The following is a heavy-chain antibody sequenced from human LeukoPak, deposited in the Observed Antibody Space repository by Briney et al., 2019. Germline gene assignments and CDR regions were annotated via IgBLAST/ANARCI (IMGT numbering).Heavy chain of an antibody. D-gene: IGHD3-22*01. V-gene: IGHV3-53*01. J-gene: IGHJ5*02. CDR2: IYAGGST. CDR3: AKHHYYDSNAYSRFDP. Sequence: PGGSLRLSCAVSGLTVSVNYMTWVRQAPGKGLEWVSVIYAGGSTFHAGSVRDRFTLSRDNSKNTLYLQMNNLRTEDTAVYYCAKHHYYDSNAYSRFDPWGQGTLVTVSS. CDR1: GLTVSVNY.